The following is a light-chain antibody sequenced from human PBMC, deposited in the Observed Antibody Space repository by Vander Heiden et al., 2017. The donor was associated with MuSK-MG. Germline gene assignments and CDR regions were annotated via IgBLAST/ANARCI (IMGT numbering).Light chain of an antibody. J-gene: IGLJ3*02. CDR3: NSRDSSGKHLGV. V-gene: IGLV3-19*01. Sequence: SSELTQDPVVSVALGQTVRITCQGDSLRSSYATWYQQKPGQAPILVIYGKNNRPSGIPDRFSGSSSGNTASLTSTGAQAEDEADYYCNSRDSSGKHLGVFGGGTKLTIL. CDR1: SLRSSY. CDR2: GKN.